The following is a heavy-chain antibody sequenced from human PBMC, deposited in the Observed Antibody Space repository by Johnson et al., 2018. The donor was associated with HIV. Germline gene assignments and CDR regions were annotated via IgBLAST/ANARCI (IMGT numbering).Heavy chain of an antibody. D-gene: IGHD3-9*01. CDR3: ARIPILRDFDWLYDAFDI. CDR2: ISWNSGSI. CDR1: GFTFDDYA. V-gene: IGHV3-9*01. Sequence: VQLVESGGGLVQPGRSLRLSCAASGFTFDDYAMHWVRQAPGKGLEWVSGISWNSGSIGYADSVKGRFTISRDNAKNSLYLQMNSLRAEDTAVYYCARIPILRDFDWLYDAFDIWGQGTMVTVSS. J-gene: IGHJ3*02.